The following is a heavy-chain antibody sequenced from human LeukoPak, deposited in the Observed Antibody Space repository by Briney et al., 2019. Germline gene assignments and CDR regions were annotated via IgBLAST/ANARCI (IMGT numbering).Heavy chain of an antibody. D-gene: IGHD3-22*01. CDR3: ARHPSRTYYYDSNGLN. CDR1: AGSIRSSSFF. CDR2: IYYSGST. Sequence: PSETLSLTCTVSAGSIRSSSFFWDWIRQPPGKGLEWIGSIYYSGSTYYNPSLKSRVTISVDTSKNQFSLKLSSVTAADTAVYYCARHPSRTYYYDSNGLNWGQGTLVTVSS. V-gene: IGHV4-39*01. J-gene: IGHJ4*02.